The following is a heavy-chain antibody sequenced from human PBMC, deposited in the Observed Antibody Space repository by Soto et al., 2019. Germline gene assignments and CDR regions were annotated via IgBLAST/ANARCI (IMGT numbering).Heavy chain of an antibody. J-gene: IGHJ4*02. V-gene: IGHV1-3*01. D-gene: IGHD2-15*01. CDR1: GYTFTSYA. CDR3: ARHPCINRCLDY. Sequence: QVQLVQSGAEVKKPGASVKVSCKASGYTFTSYAMHWVRQAPGQRLEWMGWINAGNGNTKYSQKFQGRVTITRDTSASTGYVELGSLRSEDTAVYYCARHPCINRCLDYWGQGTLVTVTS. CDR2: INAGNGNT.